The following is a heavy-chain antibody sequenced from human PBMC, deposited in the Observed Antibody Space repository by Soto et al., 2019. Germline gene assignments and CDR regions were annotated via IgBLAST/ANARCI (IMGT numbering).Heavy chain of an antibody. D-gene: IGHD5-12*01. CDR1: GFNFSNAW. CDR2: IKSKTDGGTT. Sequence: PRASLRLSYAGSGFNFSNAWTKWVRLSTGKGLEWVGRIKSKTDGGTTDYAAPVNGRFTISRDDSKNTLYLQMNSLKTEDTAVYYCTTDPSYSEMATRTYDYWGQGT. J-gene: IGHJ4*02. CDR3: TTDPSYSEMATRTYDY. V-gene: IGHV3-15*07.